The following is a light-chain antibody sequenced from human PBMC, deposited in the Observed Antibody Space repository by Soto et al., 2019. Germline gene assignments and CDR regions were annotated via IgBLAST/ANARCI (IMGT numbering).Light chain of an antibody. CDR1: SSDVGGYNY. CDR3: SSYTSSSTLV. V-gene: IGLV2-14*01. J-gene: IGLJ1*01. Sequence: QSALTQPASVSGSPGQSITISCTGTSSDVGGYNYVSWYQQHPGKAPKLMIYEVSNRPSGVSNRFSGSKSGNTASLTISGLHAEDEAEYYCSSYTSSSTLVFATGTKVTVL. CDR2: EVS.